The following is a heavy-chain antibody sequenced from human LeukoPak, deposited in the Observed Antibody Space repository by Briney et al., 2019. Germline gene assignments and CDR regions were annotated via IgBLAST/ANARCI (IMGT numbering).Heavy chain of an antibody. J-gene: IGHJ6*02. Sequence: PGGSLRLSCAASGFSFSSYYMSWVRQAPGKGLEWVAPINPDGSERYYVDSVKGRFTISRDNAKNSLYLQMDSLRDDDTDMYFCARDLAAVPGPRMDVWGQGTTVTVSS. CDR2: INPDGSER. CDR1: GFSFSSYY. D-gene: IGHD6-19*01. CDR3: ARDLAAVPGPRMDV. V-gene: IGHV3-7*03.